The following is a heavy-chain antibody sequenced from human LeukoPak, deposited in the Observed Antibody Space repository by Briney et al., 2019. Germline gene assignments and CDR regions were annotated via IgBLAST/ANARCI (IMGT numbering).Heavy chain of an antibody. J-gene: IGHJ4*02. CDR1: GYTFTSYD. CDR3: ARSPITFGGVKTPDY. V-gene: IGHV1-8*01. D-gene: IGHD3-16*01. CDR2: MNPNSGNT. Sequence: GASVKVSCKASGYTFTSYDINWVRQATGQGLEWMGWMNPNSGNTGYAQKFQGRVTMTRNTSISTAYMELSSLRSEDTALYYCARSPITFGGVKTPDYWGQGTMVTVSS.